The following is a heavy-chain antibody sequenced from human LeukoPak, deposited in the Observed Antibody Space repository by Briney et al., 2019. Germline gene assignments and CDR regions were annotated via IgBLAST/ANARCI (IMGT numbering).Heavy chain of an antibody. D-gene: IGHD2-15*01. V-gene: IGHV4-61*05. CDR2: IYYIGST. CDR1: GGSISSSSYY. J-gene: IGHJ4*02. Sequence: SQTLSLTCTVSGGSISSSSYYWSWIRQPPGKGLEWIGYIYYIGSTNYNPSLKSRVTISVDTSKNQFSLKLNSVTAADTAVYYCARVAAKTVDYWGQGTLVTVSS. CDR3: ARVAAKTVDY.